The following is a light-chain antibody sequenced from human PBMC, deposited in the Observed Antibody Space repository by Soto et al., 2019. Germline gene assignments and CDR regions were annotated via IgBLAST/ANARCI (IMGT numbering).Light chain of an antibody. CDR3: QQYNSYPLT. Sequence: DIQITQSASTLSASVGDRVTITCRASQSISSWLAWYQQTPGKAPKLLIYDASSLESGVPSRFSGSGSGTEFTLTSSSLQHDDFATYYCQQYNSYPLTFAGGTKVDIK. CDR2: DAS. CDR1: QSISSW. J-gene: IGKJ4*01. V-gene: IGKV1-5*01.